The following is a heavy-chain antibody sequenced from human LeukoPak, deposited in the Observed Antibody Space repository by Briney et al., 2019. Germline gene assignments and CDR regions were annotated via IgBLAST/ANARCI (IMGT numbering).Heavy chain of an antibody. V-gene: IGHV3-30*18. CDR3: AKDRDPRIVVVPAIGYFDY. D-gene: IGHD2-21*02. Sequence: PGGSLRLSCAASGFTFSSYGMHWVRQAPGKGLEWVAVISYDGSNKYYADSVKGRFTISRDNSKNTLYLQMNSLRAEDTAVYYCAKDRDPRIVVVPAIGYFDYWGQGTLVTVSS. J-gene: IGHJ4*02. CDR2: ISYDGSNK. CDR1: GFTFSSYG.